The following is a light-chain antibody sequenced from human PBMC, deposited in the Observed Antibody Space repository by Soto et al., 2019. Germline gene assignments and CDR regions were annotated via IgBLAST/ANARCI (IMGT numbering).Light chain of an antibody. CDR2: GAS. V-gene: IGKV3-15*01. CDR1: QSVSSN. CDR3: QQYNNWPPWT. Sequence: EIVMTQSPATLSVSPGERATLSCRASQSVSSNLPWYQHQPGQAPSLLLYGASTRATGIPARFSGSGPGTEFTLTISSLQSEDFAVYYCQQYNNWPPWTFGQGTKVDI. J-gene: IGKJ1*01.